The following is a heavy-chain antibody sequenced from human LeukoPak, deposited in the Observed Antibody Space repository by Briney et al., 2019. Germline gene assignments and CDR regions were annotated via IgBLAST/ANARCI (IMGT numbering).Heavy chain of an antibody. V-gene: IGHV1-69*13. CDR1: GGTFSSYA. CDR2: IIPIFGTA. CDR3: ASSRPGSYDILTGYLAYFDY. J-gene: IGHJ4*02. D-gene: IGHD3-9*01. Sequence: ASVKVSCKASGGTFSSYAISWVRQAPGQGLEWMGGIIPIFGTANYAQKFQGRVTITADESTSTAYMELSSLRSEDTAVYYCASSRPGSYDILTGYLAYFDYWGQGTLVTVSS.